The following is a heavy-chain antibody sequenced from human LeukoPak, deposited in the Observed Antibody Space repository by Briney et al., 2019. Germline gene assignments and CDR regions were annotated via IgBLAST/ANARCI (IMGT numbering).Heavy chain of an antibody. D-gene: IGHD3-3*01. V-gene: IGHV4-39*01. Sequence: PSETLSLTCSVSGDSISSGDSYWGWIRQHPWKGLEWIGSIYYVGSPYNNPSLNSRRVTMSVDTSKNQFSLKLPSVTAADTAVYYCARISITKRAMDVWGQGTTVTVSS. CDR1: GDSISSGDSY. CDR3: ARISITKRAMDV. CDR2: IYYVGSP. J-gene: IGHJ6*02.